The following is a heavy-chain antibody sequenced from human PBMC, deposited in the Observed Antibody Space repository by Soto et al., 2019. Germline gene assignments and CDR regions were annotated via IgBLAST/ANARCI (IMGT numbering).Heavy chain of an antibody. D-gene: IGHD1-7*01. CDR3: AGHQYNWNYFIDP. Sequence: PGESLKISCKGSGYSFTSYWIGWVRQMPGKGLEWMGIIYPGDSDTRYSPSFQGQVTISADKSISTAYLQWSSLKASDTAMYYCAGHQYNWNYFIDPWGQGTLVTVSS. V-gene: IGHV5-51*01. CDR1: GYSFTSYW. CDR2: IYPGDSDT. J-gene: IGHJ5*02.